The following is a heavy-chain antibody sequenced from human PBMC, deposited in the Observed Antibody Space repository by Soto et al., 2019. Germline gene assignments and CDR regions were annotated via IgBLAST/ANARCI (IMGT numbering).Heavy chain of an antibody. Sequence: GGSLRLSCAASGFTFSSYAMSWVRQAPGKGLEWVSAISGSGGSTYYADSVKGRFTISRDNSKNTLYLQMNSLRAEDTAVYYCAKDLSGDSGYAMGYFDYWGQGTLVTVSS. J-gene: IGHJ4*02. CDR3: AKDLSGDSGYAMGYFDY. CDR1: GFTFSSYA. D-gene: IGHD5-12*01. CDR2: ISGSGGST. V-gene: IGHV3-23*01.